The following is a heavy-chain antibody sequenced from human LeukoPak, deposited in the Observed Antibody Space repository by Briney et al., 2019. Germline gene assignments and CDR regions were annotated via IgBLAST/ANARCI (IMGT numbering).Heavy chain of an antibody. CDR1: GYSFTDYF. CDR2: LNPNSGDT. D-gene: IGHD3-10*01. V-gene: IGHV1-2*02. Sequence: ASVTVSCKASGYSFTDYFVHWVRQAPGQGLEWVGLLNPNSGDTNYAEKFQGRVTMIRDSSINTAYMELSRLRSDDTAVYYCARMYYYGSGTYYGDYWGQGRLVTVSS. CDR3: ARMYYYGSGTYYGDY. J-gene: IGHJ4*02.